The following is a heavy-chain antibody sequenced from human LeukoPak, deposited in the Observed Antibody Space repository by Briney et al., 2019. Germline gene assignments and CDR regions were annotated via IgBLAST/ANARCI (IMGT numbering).Heavy chain of an antibody. CDR3: ARGLGKVVPAAILYYYYGMDV. CDR1: GGSFSGYY. Sequence: PSETLSLTCAVCGGSFSGYYWSWIRQPPGKGLEWIGEINHSGSTNYNPSLKSRVTISVDTSKNQFSLKLSSVTAADTAVYYCARGLGKVVPAAILYYYYGMDVWGQGTTVTVSS. V-gene: IGHV4-34*01. CDR2: INHSGST. J-gene: IGHJ6*02. D-gene: IGHD2-2*01.